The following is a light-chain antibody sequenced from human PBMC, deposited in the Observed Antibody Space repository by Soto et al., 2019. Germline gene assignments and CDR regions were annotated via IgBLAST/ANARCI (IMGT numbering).Light chain of an antibody. CDR2: GAS. J-gene: IGKJ1*01. V-gene: IGKV3-20*01. CDR1: QSFTSNY. Sequence: EIVLTQSPGTLSLSPGERATLSCGASQSFTSNYLAWYQQKPGQAPRLLIYGASTRATGIPDRFSGSGSGTDFTLTISRLEPEDSGTYYCQHPKWAFGQGTTVEI. CDR3: QHPKWA.